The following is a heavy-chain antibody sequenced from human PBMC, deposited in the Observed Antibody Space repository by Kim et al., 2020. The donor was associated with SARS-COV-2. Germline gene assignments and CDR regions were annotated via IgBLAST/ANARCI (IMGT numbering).Heavy chain of an antibody. CDR2: IWYDGSNK. D-gene: IGHD3-9*01. Sequence: GGSLRLSCAASGFTFSSYGMHWVRQAPGKGLEWVAVIWYDGSNKYYADSVKGRFTISRDNSKNTLYLQMNSLRAEDTAVYYCAKDDRYYDILTGYPWPYYYDGMDVWGQGTTVSVSS. J-gene: IGHJ6*02. V-gene: IGHV3-33*06. CDR3: AKDDRYYDILTGYPWPYYYDGMDV. CDR1: GFTFSSYG.